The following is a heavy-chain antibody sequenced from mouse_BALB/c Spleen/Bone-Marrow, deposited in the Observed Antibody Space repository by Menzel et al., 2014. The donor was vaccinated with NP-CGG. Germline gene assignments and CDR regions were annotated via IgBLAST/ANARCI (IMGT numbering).Heavy chain of an antibody. CDR2: ISTYYGDA. Sequence: VKLVESGAELVRPGVSVKISCKGSGYTFTDYAMHWVKQSHAKSLEWIGVISTYYGDASYNQKFKGKATMTVDKSSSTAYMELARLTSEDSAIYYGARESIYYYGSALDYWGQGTTLTVSS. CDR3: ARESIYYYGSALDY. J-gene: IGHJ2*01. CDR1: GYTFTDYA. D-gene: IGHD1-1*01. V-gene: IGHV1S137*01.